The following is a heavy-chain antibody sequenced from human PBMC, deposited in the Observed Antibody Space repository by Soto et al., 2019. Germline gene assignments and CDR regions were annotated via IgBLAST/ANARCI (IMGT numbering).Heavy chain of an antibody. D-gene: IGHD6-19*01. J-gene: IGHJ4*02. CDR2: ISYDGSRE. CDR3: ARGRGFGSCWNDYSDY. V-gene: IGHV3-30-3*01. CDR1: GFTFSNYA. Sequence: QVQLVESGGGVVQPGRSLRLSCAASGFTFSNYAMYWVRQAPGKGLEWVAVISYDGSREYYADSVKGRFTISRDKNTLDLQMNSLRPEDTAVYYCARGRGFGSCWNDYSDYWGQGTLVTVSS.